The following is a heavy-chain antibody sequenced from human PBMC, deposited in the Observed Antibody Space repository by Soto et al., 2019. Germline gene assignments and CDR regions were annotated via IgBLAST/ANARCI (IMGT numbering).Heavy chain of an antibody. CDR1: GGSISSYY. V-gene: IGHV4-59*01. J-gene: IGHJ3*02. CDR2: IYYSGST. Sequence: SETLSLTCTVSGGSISSYYWSWIRQPPGKGLEWIGYIYYSGSTNYNPSLKSRVTISVDTSKNQFSLKLSSVTAADTAVYYCARDSDIDAFDIWGKGTMVTVAS. CDR3: ARDSDIDAFDI.